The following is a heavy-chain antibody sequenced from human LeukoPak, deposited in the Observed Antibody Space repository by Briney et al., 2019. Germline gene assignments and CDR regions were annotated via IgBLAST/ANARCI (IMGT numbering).Heavy chain of an antibody. CDR2: ICPGDSDT. V-gene: IGHV5-51*01. CDR1: GYSFTSYW. J-gene: IGHJ5*02. CDR3: ARATFTIFGEFDP. Sequence: GESLKISCKGSGYSFTSYWIGWVRQMPGKGLEWMGIICPGDSDTRYSPSFQGQVTISADKSISTAYLQWSSLKASDTAMYYCARATFTIFGEFDPWGQGTLVTVSS. D-gene: IGHD3-3*01.